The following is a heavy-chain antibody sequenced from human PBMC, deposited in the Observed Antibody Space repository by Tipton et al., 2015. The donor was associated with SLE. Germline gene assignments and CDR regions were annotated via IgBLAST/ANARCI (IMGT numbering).Heavy chain of an antibody. CDR2: IFYTGVT. CDR1: GGSISGYY. V-gene: IGHV4-59*01. Sequence: TLSLTCTVSGGSISGYYWSWIRQSPGEGLEWIGYIFYTGVTNHNPSLKSRVAMSIDTSKKQFSLKLNNVTAADTAVYYCVRGTENNWKPRFDLWGQGILVAVSS. J-gene: IGHJ4*02. D-gene: IGHD1-20*01. CDR3: VRGTENNWKPRFDL.